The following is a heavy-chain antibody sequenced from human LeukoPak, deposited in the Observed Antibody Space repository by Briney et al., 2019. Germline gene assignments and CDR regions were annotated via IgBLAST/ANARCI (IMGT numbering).Heavy chain of an antibody. V-gene: IGHV4-39*01. CDR2: IFYNGNT. J-gene: IGHJ5*02. CDR1: GGSILDSTYY. D-gene: IGHD3-22*01. CDR3: ARQSSGYYYGWFDP. Sequence: SETLSLTCTVSGGSILDSTYYWAWIRQPPGQGLEWIATIFYNGNTHYNPSLKSRVTMSVDTVKNQFSLNLNSVTAADTAVYYCARQSSGYYYGWFDPWGQGTLVTVSS.